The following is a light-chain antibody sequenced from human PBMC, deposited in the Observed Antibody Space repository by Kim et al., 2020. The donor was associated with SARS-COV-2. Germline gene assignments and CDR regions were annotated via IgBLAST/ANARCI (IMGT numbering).Light chain of an antibody. CDR3: MQALQTPVT. J-gene: IGKJ5*01. Sequence: DIVMTQSPLSLPVTPGEPASISCRSSQSLLYSNGFTYLDWYLQKPGQSPLLLIYLGSNRASGVPDRFSGSGSRTDFTLKISRVEAEDVGVYYCMQALQTPVTFGQGTRLEIK. V-gene: IGKV2-28*01. CDR2: LGS. CDR1: QSLLYSNGFTY.